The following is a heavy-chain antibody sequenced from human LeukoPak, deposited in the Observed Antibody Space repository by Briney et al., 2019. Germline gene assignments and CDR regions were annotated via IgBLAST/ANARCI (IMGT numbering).Heavy chain of an antibody. V-gene: IGHV4-59*11. Sequence: SETLSLTCSVSGSSISGHYWSWIRQPPGKGLEWIGNIYDSGSTNYNPSLKSRLTISVDTSKNQCSLKLSSVTAADTAVYYCARQSISGSSLSYFDCWGQGTLVDVSS. J-gene: IGHJ4*02. CDR2: IYDSGST. CDR1: GSSISGHY. CDR3: ARQSISGSSLSYFDC. D-gene: IGHD3-22*01.